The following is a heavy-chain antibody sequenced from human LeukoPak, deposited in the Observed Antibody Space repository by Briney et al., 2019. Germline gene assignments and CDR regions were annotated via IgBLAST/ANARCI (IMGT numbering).Heavy chain of an antibody. J-gene: IGHJ4*02. V-gene: IGHV1-24*01. CDR3: ATGPWAVAGTTGAPFDH. CDR1: GYTLTKLS. Sequence: ASVKVSCKVSGYTLTKLSMHWVRQAPGKGLEWMGGFDPEDGETIYAQKFQGRVTMTEDTSTDTAYMELSSLRSEDTAVYYCATGPWAVAGTTGAPFDHWGQGTLVTVSS. CDR2: FDPEDGET. D-gene: IGHD6-19*01.